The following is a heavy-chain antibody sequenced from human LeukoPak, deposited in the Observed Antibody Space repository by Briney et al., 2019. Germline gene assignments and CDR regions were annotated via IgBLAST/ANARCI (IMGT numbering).Heavy chain of an antibody. Sequence: SETLSLTCTVSGGSISSGGYYWSWIRQHPGKGLEWIGYIYYSGSTYYNPSLKSRVTISVDTSKNQFSLKLSSVTAADTAVYYCARGRVVPAATRVYYMDVWGKGTTVTVSS. CDR2: IYYSGST. J-gene: IGHJ6*03. CDR3: ARGRVVPAATRVYYMDV. V-gene: IGHV4-31*03. D-gene: IGHD2-2*01. CDR1: GGSISSGGYY.